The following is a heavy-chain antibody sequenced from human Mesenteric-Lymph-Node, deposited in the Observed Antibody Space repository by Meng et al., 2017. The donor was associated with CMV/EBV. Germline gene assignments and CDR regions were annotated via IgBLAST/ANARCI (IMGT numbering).Heavy chain of an antibody. CDR2: INHSGST. J-gene: IGHJ3*02. V-gene: IGHV4-34*01. CDR1: GGSFSGYY. D-gene: IGHD3-22*01. Sequence: SETLSLTCAVYGGSFSGYYWSWIRQPPGKGLEWIGEINHSGSTNYNPSLKSRVTISVDTSKNQFSLKLSSVTAADTAVYYCARVIRSYYDSSGYSEGGAFDIWGQGTMVTVSS. CDR3: ARVIRSYYDSSGYSEGGAFDI.